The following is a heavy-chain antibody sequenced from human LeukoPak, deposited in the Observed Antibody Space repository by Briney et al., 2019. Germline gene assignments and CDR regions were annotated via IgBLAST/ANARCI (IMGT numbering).Heavy chain of an antibody. V-gene: IGHV3-23*01. CDR3: AKDLGFGEYYYDSSGYLLTALHAFDI. CDR2: ISGSGGST. J-gene: IGHJ3*02. D-gene: IGHD3-22*01. Sequence: PGGSLRLSCAASGFTFSSYAMSWVRQAPGKGLEWVSVISGSGGSTYYADSVKGRFTISRDNSKNTLYLQMNSLRAEDTAVYYCAKDLGFGEYYYDSSGYLLTALHAFDIWGQGAMVTVSS. CDR1: GFTFSSYA.